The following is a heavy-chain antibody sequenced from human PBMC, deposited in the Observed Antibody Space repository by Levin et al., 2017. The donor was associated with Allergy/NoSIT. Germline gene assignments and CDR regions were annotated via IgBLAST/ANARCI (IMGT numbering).Heavy chain of an antibody. J-gene: IGHJ4*02. CDR3: AKDLFQAVVRGVIDY. V-gene: IGHV3-30*18. CDR2: ISYDGSNK. D-gene: IGHD3-10*01. Sequence: GESLKISCAASGFTFSRYGMHWVRQAPGKGLEWLTIISYDGSNKYYADSVEGRFTISRDNSKNTLYLQMNSLRTEDTAVYYCAKDLFQAVVRGVIDYWGQGILVTVSS. CDR1: GFTFSRYG.